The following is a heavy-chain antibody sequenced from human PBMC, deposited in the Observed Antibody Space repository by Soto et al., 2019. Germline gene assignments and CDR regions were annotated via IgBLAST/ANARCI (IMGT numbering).Heavy chain of an antibody. CDR2: IWYDGSNE. CDR3: ARDWTNDY. D-gene: IGHD3-3*01. J-gene: IGHJ4*02. CDR1: GFTFSAYS. V-gene: IGHV3-33*01. Sequence: QVHLVESGGAVVQPGGSHRLSCAASGFTFSAYSMHWIRQAPGKGLEWVAVIWYDGSNEYFADSVRGRFRISRDNTKNILYLHMESLRLDDTAVYYCARDWTNDYWGQGTLVTVSS.